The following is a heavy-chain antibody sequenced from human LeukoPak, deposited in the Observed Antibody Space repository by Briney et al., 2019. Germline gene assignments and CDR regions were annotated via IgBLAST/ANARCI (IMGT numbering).Heavy chain of an antibody. J-gene: IGHJ4*02. Sequence: GASVKVSCKASGYTFTSYDINWVRQATGQGLEWMGWMNPNSGNTGYAQKFQGRVTMTRNTSISTAYMELSSLRSEDTAVYYCARAQISRQWLFYWGQGTLVTVSS. CDR2: MNPNSGNT. CDR1: GYTFTSYD. D-gene: IGHD6-19*01. V-gene: IGHV1-8*01. CDR3: ARAQISRQWLFY.